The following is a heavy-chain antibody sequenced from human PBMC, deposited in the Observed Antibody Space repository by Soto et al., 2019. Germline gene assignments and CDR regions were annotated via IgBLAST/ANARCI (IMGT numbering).Heavy chain of an antibody. D-gene: IGHD3-3*01. V-gene: IGHV3-7*01. CDR3: ARDRYSYYDFWSGSLPYYYYGMEV. CDR1: GFTFSSYW. CDR2: IKQDRSEK. J-gene: IGHJ6*02. Sequence: GGSLRLSCAASGFTFSSYWMSWVRQAPGKGLEWVANIKQDRSEKYYVDSVKGRFTISRDNAKNSLYLQMNSLRAEDTAVYYCARDRYSYYDFWSGSLPYYYYGMEVWGQGTTVTVSS.